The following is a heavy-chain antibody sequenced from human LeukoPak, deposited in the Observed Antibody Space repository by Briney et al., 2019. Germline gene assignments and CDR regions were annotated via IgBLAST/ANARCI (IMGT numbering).Heavy chain of an antibody. V-gene: IGHV3-33*01. CDR1: GFTFSTYG. CDR2: IWYDGSKK. Sequence: QTGGSLRRSCAASGFTFSTYGMHWVRQAPGKGLEWVAVIWYDGSKKYYADSVKGRFTISRDNSKNTLYLQMNSLRAEDTAVYYCARDGDFEKPFFDYWGQGTLVTVSS. J-gene: IGHJ4*02. D-gene: IGHD4-17*01. CDR3: ARDGDFEKPFFDY.